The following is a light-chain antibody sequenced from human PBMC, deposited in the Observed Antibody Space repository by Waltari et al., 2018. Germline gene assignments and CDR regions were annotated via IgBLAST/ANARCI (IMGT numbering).Light chain of an antibody. Sequence: QSVLTRPPSASGTPGQRVTISCSGSSSNIGSNTVNWYQQLPGTAPKLLIYSNNRLPSGVPDLFSGAKSGTSASLAISGLQSEDEADYYCAAWDDSLNGLVFGGGTKLTVL. J-gene: IGLJ2*01. V-gene: IGLV1-44*01. CDR2: SNN. CDR1: SSNIGSNT. CDR3: AAWDDSLNGLV.